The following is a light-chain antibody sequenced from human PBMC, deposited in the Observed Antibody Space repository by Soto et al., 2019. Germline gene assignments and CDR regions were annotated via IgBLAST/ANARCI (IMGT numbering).Light chain of an antibody. CDR3: SSYTSSSTLEV. V-gene: IGLV2-14*01. J-gene: IGLJ1*01. CDR1: SSDVGGYNY. CDR2: EVS. Sequence: SVLTQPASVSVSPGQSITISCTGTSSDVGGYNYVSWYQQHPGKAPKLMIYEVSNRPSGVSNRFSGSKSGNTASLTISGLQAEDEADYYCSSYTSSSTLEVFGTGTKVTVL.